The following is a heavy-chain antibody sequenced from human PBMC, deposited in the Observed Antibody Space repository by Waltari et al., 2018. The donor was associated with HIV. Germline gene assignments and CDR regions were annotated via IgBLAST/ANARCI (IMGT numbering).Heavy chain of an antibody. D-gene: IGHD3-16*01. CDR2: IKSQMDGGTT. Sequence: EVQLVDSGGGLVKPGGSLRLSCAASGFTISDAWVSWVRQAPGGGLEWVGRIKSQMDGGTTDYAATMKGRFTISGDESKNTLYLQMNSLKVEDTAMYYCATLGGGTRDYWGQGTLVTVSS. CDR3: ATLGGGTRDY. CDR1: GFTISDAW. V-gene: IGHV3-15*01. J-gene: IGHJ4*02.